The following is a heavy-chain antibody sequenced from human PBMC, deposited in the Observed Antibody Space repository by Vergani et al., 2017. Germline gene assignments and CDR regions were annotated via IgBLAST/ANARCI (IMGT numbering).Heavy chain of an antibody. V-gene: IGHV4-59*01. Sequence: QVRLQESGPGQVKPSETLSLTCSVSGGSMSGYYWSWIRQPPGKELVWIGYMYHSGSTNSNPSLETRVTISGDTSKNQFSLKLNSVTAADTAVYYCGRGADFYGLGSRLLDLWGQGILVTVSS. D-gene: IGHD3-10*01. CDR1: GGSMSGYY. J-gene: IGHJ5*02. CDR3: GRGADFYGLGSRLLDL. CDR2: MYHSGST.